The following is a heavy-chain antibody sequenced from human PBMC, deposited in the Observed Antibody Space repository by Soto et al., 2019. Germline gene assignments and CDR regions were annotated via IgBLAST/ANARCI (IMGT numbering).Heavy chain of an antibody. CDR3: ARDRYDYGMRGEIDY. CDR1: GFTFSSYG. Sequence: GGSLRLSCAASGFTFSSYGMHWVRQAPGKGLEWVAVIWYDGSNKYYADSVKGRFTISRDNSKNTLYLQMNSLRAEDTAVYYCARDRYDYGMRGEIDYWGQGTLVTVSS. J-gene: IGHJ4*02. CDR2: IWYDGSNK. V-gene: IGHV3-33*01. D-gene: IGHD4-17*01.